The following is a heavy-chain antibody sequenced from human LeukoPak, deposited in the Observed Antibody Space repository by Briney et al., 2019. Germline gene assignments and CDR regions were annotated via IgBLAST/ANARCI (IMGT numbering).Heavy chain of an antibody. Sequence: QPGGSLRLSCAASGFTFSSYAMSWVRQAPGKGLEWVSAISGSGGSTYYADSVKGRFTISRDNSKNTLYLQMNSLRAEDTAVYYCAKHVRFLEWLSDAFDIWGQGTMVTVSS. J-gene: IGHJ3*02. CDR1: GFTFSSYA. D-gene: IGHD3-3*01. CDR3: AKHVRFLEWLSDAFDI. V-gene: IGHV3-23*01. CDR2: ISGSGGST.